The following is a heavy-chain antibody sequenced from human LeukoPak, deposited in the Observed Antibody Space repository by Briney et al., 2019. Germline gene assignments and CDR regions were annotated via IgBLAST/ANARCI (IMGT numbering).Heavy chain of an antibody. Sequence: PSETQSLTCAVYGGSFSGYYWSWIRQPPGKGLEWIEEINHSGCTNYNPSLKSRVTISVDTSKNQFSLKLSSVTAADTAVYYCARGGPYGSSWYRVDNWVDPWGQGTLVTVSS. D-gene: IGHD6-13*01. J-gene: IGHJ5*02. CDR3: ARGGPYGSSWYRVDNWVDP. V-gene: IGHV4-34*01. CDR2: INHSGCT. CDR1: GGSFSGYY.